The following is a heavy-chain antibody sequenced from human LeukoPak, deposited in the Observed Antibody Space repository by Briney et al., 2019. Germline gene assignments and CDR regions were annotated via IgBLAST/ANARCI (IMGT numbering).Heavy chain of an antibody. J-gene: IGHJ6*03. D-gene: IGHD2-15*01. CDR1: GYTFTSYY. V-gene: IGHV1-46*01. Sequence: GASVKVSCKASGYTFTSYYMHWVRQAPGQGLEWMGIINPSGGSTSYAQKFQGRVTMTRDTSASTVYMELSSLRSEDTAVYYCARDSVVVAATPRLYYDYYYMDVWGKGTTVTVSS. CDR2: INPSGGST. CDR3: ARDSVVVAATPRLYYDYYYMDV.